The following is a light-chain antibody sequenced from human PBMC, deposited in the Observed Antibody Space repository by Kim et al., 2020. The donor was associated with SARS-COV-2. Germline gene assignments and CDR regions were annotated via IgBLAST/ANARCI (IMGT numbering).Light chain of an antibody. CDR2: GAS. CDR1: QTVDSDS. J-gene: IGKJ4*01. CDR3: QQYGRSPLT. Sequence: SPGDRATLSRRASQTVDSDSLAWYQQRPGQAPRLLIYGASDRSTAVPDRFSGSGSGTDFTLTINRLQPEDFAIYYCQQYGRSPLTFGGGTKVDIK. V-gene: IGKV3-20*01.